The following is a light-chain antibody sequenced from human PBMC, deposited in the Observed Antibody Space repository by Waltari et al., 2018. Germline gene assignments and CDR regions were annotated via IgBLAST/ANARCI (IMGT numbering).Light chain of an antibody. CDR3: QSYDSSNQV. J-gene: IGLJ6*01. Sequence: NFILTQPHSVSESPGKTVTISCTRRSGHIASNYVQWYQQRPGSAPTTVIYEDNQRPSGVPDRFSGSIDSSSNSASLTISGLKTEDEADYYCQSYDSSNQVFGSGTKVAVL. CDR1: SGHIASNY. V-gene: IGLV6-57*03. CDR2: EDN.